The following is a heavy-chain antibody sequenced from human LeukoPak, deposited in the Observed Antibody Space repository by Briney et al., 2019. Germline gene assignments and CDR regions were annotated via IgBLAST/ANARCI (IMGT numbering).Heavy chain of an antibody. V-gene: IGHV3-53*01. Sequence: GGSLRLSCAASGFTVSSNYMSWVRQAPGKGLEWVSVIYSGGSTYYADSVKGRFTISRDNSKNTLYLQMNSLRAEDTAVYYCARESYYYDSSGPFRYYFDYWGQGTLVTVSS. CDR3: ARESYYYDSSGPFRYYFDY. CDR1: GFTVSSNY. J-gene: IGHJ4*02. D-gene: IGHD3-22*01. CDR2: IYSGGST.